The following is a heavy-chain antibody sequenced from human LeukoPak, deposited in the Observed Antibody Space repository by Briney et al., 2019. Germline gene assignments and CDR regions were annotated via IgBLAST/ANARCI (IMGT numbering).Heavy chain of an antibody. CDR2: IYSSGST. CDR3: ARGKKDRTYYDFWSGYHP. Sequence: SETLSLTCNVSGGCISSYYWSWIRQPAGKGLEWIGRIYSSGSTNYNSSLKSRVTMSVDTSKNQFSLKLSSVTAADTAVYYCARGKKDRTYYDFWSGYHPWGQGTLVTVSS. J-gene: IGHJ4*02. V-gene: IGHV4-4*07. D-gene: IGHD3-3*01. CDR1: GGCISSYY.